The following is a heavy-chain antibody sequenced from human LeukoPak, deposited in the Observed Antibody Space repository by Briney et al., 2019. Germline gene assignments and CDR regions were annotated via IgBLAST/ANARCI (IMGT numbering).Heavy chain of an antibody. CDR1: GGSISSYY. D-gene: IGHD3-22*01. V-gene: IGHV4-59*01. J-gene: IGHJ4*02. CDR2: IYYSGST. Sequence: SETLSLTCTVSGGSISSYYWSWIRQPPGKGLEWIGYIYYSGSTNYNPSLKSQVTISVDTSKNQFSLKLSSVTAADTAVYYCARGGPYDSSGYYYVWGQGTLVTVSS. CDR3: ARGGPYDSSGYYYV.